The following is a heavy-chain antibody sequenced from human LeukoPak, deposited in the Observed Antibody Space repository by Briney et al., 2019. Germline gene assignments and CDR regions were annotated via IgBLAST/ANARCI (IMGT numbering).Heavy chain of an antibody. J-gene: IGHJ4*02. Sequence: TGGSLRLSCAASGFTFSNSYMNWVRQAPGKGLEWVSSISSSTNYIYYADSVKGRFTISRDNAKNALYLQMNSLRAEDTAVYYCARLYDGSAYHADHFDYWGQGTLVIVSS. CDR3: ARLYDGSAYHADHFDY. CDR2: ISSSTNYI. CDR1: GFTFSNSY. D-gene: IGHD3-22*01. V-gene: IGHV3-21*01.